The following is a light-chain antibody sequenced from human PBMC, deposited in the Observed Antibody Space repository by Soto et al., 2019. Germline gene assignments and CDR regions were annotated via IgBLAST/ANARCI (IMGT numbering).Light chain of an antibody. CDR3: QAWDSSFLV. CDR1: KLGDKY. Sequence: SSELTQPPSVSVSPGQTASITCSGDKLGDKYACWYQQKPGQSPVLVIYQDSKRPSGIPERFSGSNSGNTATLTISGTQAMDEADYYCQAWDSSFLVFGGGTKVTVL. CDR2: QDS. V-gene: IGLV3-1*01. J-gene: IGLJ2*01.